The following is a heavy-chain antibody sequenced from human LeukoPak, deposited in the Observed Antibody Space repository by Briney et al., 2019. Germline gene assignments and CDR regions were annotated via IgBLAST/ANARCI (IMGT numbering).Heavy chain of an antibody. V-gene: IGHV3-30*02. CDR3: AKDQHSGYSSSWYELDY. D-gene: IGHD6-13*01. J-gene: IGHJ4*02. CDR2: MRYDGSNK. Sequence: GGSLRLSCAASGFTFSSYGMHWVRQAPGKGLEWVAFMRYDGSNKYYADSVKGRFTISRDNSKNTLYLQMNSLRAEDTAVYYCAKDQHSGYSSSWYELDYWGQGTLVTVSS. CDR1: GFTFSSYG.